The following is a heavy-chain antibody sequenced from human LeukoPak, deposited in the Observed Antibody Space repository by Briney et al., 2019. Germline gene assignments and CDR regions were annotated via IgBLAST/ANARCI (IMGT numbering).Heavy chain of an antibody. CDR3: AIIPRAAAGPSACSPFHY. V-gene: IGHV3-7*01. CDR2: IKQDGSDK. Sequence: GGSLRLSCEVSGFTFSSYWMNWVRQAPGKGLEWMANIKQDGSDKYYVDSVKGRFTISRDNAKNSLYLQMNSLRAEDTAVYYCAIIPRAAAGPSACSPFHYWGQGTLVTVSS. D-gene: IGHD6-13*01. CDR1: GFTFSSYW. J-gene: IGHJ4*02.